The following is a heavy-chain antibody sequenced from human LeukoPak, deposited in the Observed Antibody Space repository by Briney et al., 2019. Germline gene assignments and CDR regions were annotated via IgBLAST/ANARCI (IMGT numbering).Heavy chain of an antibody. Sequence: SEILSLTCAVYGGSFSGSYWSWIRQSPGKGLEWIREIHHSGSTNYTLSLKSRVTISLDTSNNQFSLKLTSVTAADTAVYYCARSRASVATAGTFGDWGQGALVTVSS. CDR1: GGSFSGSY. J-gene: IGHJ4*02. V-gene: IGHV4-34*01. CDR2: IHHSGST. D-gene: IGHD1-1*01. CDR3: ARSRASVATAGTFGD.